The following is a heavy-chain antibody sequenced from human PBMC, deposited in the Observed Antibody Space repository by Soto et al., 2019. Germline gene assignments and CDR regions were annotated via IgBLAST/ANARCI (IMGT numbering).Heavy chain of an antibody. J-gene: IGHJ4*02. V-gene: IGHV3-33*01. CDR1: GFTFSSYG. Sequence: GGSLRLSCAASGFTFSSYGMHWVRQAPGKGLEWMAIIWSDGSNKYYADSVKGRFTISRDNSKNTLYLQMNSLRAEDTAVYYCARDRAGRYFDYWGQGTLVTVSS. CDR3: ARDRAGRYFDY. CDR2: IWSDGSNK.